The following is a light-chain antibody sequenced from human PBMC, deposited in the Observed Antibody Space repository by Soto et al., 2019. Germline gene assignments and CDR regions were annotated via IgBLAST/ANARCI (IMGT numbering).Light chain of an antibody. Sequence: EIVLTQSPATLSLSPGERATLSCRASQSVSSYLAWYQQKPGQAPRLLIYDASNRATGIPARFSGSGSGTDFTLTISSLEPEDFAVYSCQHLLTFGGGTKVEIK. CDR2: DAS. CDR3: QHLLT. J-gene: IGKJ4*01. CDR1: QSVSSY. V-gene: IGKV3-11*01.